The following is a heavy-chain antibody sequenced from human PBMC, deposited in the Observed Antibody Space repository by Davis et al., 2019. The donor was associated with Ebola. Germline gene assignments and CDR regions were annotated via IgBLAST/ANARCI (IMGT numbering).Heavy chain of an antibody. V-gene: IGHV4-59*01. CDR1: GGSISGDY. Sequence: SETLSLTCTVSGGSISGDYWSWVRQPPGKGLEWIGYIYFSGITNYNPSLKSRVTITVDTSKNQISLELSSVTAADTAIYYCASALHLGELSLSRWGQGTLVTVSS. CDR3: ASALHLGELSLSR. J-gene: IGHJ4*02. CDR2: IYFSGIT. D-gene: IGHD3-16*01.